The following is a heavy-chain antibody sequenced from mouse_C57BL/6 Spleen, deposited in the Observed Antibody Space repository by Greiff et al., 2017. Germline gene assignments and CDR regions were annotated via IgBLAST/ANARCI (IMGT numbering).Heavy chain of an antibody. Sequence: EVKLQESGGGLVKPGGSLKLSCAASGFTFSSYAMSWVRQTPEKRLEWVATISDGGSYTYYPDNVKGRFTISRDNAKNNLYLQMSHLKSEDTAMYYCARDHYYGGSYVRGYFDVWGTGTTVTVSS. J-gene: IGHJ1*03. CDR2: ISDGGSYT. D-gene: IGHD1-1*01. CDR1: GFTFSSYA. CDR3: ARDHYYGGSYVRGYFDV. V-gene: IGHV5-4*01.